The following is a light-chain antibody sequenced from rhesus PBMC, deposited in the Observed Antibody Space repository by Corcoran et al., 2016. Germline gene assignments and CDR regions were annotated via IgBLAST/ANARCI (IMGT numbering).Light chain of an antibody. V-gene: IGKV3-42*01. CDR2: GAS. Sequence: EIVLTQSPATLSLSPGERATLSCRASQSVSSSLAWYHQKPGQAPTLLIYGASSGATGIPDRFRGSRAGAEFTLPLSSLEPEDVGFYYCRQDYNWPPLTFGGGTKVELK. CDR3: RQDYNWPPLT. CDR1: QSVSSS. J-gene: IGKJ4*01.